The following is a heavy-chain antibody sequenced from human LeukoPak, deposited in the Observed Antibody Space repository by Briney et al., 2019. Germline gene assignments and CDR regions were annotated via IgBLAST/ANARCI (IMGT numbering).Heavy chain of an antibody. D-gene: IGHD2-21*01. CDR3: ARDVWRRAFYYAMDV. Sequence: PGGSLRLSCVASGFTFNDHAMHWVRQAPGKGLEWVSSISRCSGNIGYADSVKGRFFIFRDNAKNTLYLEMNSLRTDDTALYFCARDVWRRAFYYAMDVWGLGTTVAVSS. V-gene: IGHV3-9*01. J-gene: IGHJ6*02. CDR2: ISRCSGNI. CDR1: GFTFNDHA.